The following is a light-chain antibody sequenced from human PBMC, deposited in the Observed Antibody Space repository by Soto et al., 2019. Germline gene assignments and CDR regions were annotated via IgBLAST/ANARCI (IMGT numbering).Light chain of an antibody. CDR2: GAS. V-gene: IGKV3-20*01. J-gene: IGKJ2*01. Sequence: EIVLTQSPGTLSLSPGEGATLSCRASQIVISNYLAWYQKKPGQAPRLLIYGASSRATGIPDRFSGSGSGTDFTLTISRLEPEDFALYYCQQYDSSAHTFGQGTKLELK. CDR3: QQYDSSAHT. CDR1: QIVISNY.